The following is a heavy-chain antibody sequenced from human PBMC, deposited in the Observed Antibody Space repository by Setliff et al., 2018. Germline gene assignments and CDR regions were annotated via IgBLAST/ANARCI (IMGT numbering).Heavy chain of an antibody. CDR3: ARQVSWFDP. Sequence: SETLSLTCAVSGYSISSGYYWGWIRQPPGKGLEWIGSIYHSGSTYYNPSLKSRVTISVDTSKNRFSLKLSSVTAADTAVYYCARQVSWFDPWGQGTLVTVSS. V-gene: IGHV4-38-2*01. CDR2: IYHSGST. J-gene: IGHJ5*02. CDR1: GYSISSGYY.